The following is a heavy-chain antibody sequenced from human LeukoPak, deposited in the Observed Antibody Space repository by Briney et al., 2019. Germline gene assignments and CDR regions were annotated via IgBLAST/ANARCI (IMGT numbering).Heavy chain of an antibody. CDR1: GFTFSTYA. J-gene: IGHJ4*02. D-gene: IGHD6-13*01. CDR3: AKDLRLIAAAGNN. CDR2: ISGNGDST. V-gene: IGHV3-23*01. Sequence: GGSLRLSCVASGFTFSTYAMNWVRQAPGKGLEWVSAISGNGDSTYYADSVKGRFTISRDNPKNTLYLQMNSLRAEDTAVYYCAKDLRLIAAAGNNWGQGTLVTVSS.